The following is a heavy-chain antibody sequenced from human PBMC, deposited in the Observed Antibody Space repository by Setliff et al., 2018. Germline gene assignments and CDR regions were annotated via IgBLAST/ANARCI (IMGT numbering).Heavy chain of an antibody. J-gene: IGHJ4*02. D-gene: IGHD6-13*01. Sequence: ASVKVSCKASGYTFTNYDINWVRQAPGQGLEWMGWMSPNNDNTGYAQKFQDRVIMTRNPSISTVYMELSSLRSEDTAVYYCARGIEAGVDYWGQGSQVTVSS. V-gene: IGHV1-8*02. CDR2: MSPNNDNT. CDR3: ARGIEAGVDY. CDR1: GYTFTNYD.